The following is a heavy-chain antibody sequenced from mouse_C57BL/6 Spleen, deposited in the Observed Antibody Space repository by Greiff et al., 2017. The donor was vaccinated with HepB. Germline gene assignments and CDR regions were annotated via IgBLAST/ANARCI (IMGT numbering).Heavy chain of an antibody. CDR3: AGCGITTVADYYAMDY. CDR1: GYTFTSYW. V-gene: IGHV1-64*01. D-gene: IGHD1-1*01. CDR2: IHPNSGST. Sequence: QVQLQQPGAELVKPGASVKLSCKASGYTFTSYWMHWVKQRPGQGLEWIGMIHPNSGSTNYNEKFKSKATLTVDKSSSTAYMQLSSLTSEDSAVYYCAGCGITTVADYYAMDYWGQGTSVTVSS. J-gene: IGHJ4*01.